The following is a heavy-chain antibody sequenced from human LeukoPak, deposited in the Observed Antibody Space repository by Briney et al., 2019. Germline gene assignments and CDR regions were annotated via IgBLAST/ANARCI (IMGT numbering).Heavy chain of an antibody. V-gene: IGHV3-30-3*01. J-gene: IGHJ4*02. Sequence: GRSLRLSCAASGFTFSSYAMHWVRQAPGKGLEWVAVISYDGSNKYYADPVKGRFTISRDNSKNTLYLQMNSLRAEDTAVYYCARDRDRRNLGSLDYWGQGTLVTVSS. CDR3: ARDRDRRNLGSLDY. CDR2: ISYDGSNK. D-gene: IGHD1-14*01. CDR1: GFTFSSYA.